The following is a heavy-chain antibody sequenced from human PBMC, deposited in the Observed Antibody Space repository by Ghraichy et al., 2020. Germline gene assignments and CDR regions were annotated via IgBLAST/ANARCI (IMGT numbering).Heavy chain of an antibody. CDR2: IYYSGST. CDR3: ARHVRPYSSGFDY. D-gene: IGHD6-19*01. Sequence: SETLSLTCTVSGGSISSSSYYWGWIRQPPGKGLEWIGSIYYSGSTYYNPSLKSRVTISVDTSKNQFSLKLSSVTAADTAVYYCARHVRPYSSGFDYWGQGTLVTVSS. J-gene: IGHJ4*02. CDR1: GGSISSSSYY. V-gene: IGHV4-39*01.